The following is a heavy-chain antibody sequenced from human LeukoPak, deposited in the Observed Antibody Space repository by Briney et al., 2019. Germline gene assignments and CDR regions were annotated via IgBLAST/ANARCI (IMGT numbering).Heavy chain of an antibody. CDR3: AKDTFIMITFGGVIVEPRDDY. CDR1: GFTFISYA. Sequence: GGSLRLSCAASGFTFISYAMSWVRQAPGKGLEWVSAISGSGGSTYYADSVKGRFTISRDNSKNTLYLQMNSLRAEDTAVYYCAKDTFIMITFGGVIVEPRDDYWGQGTLVTVSS. D-gene: IGHD3-16*02. V-gene: IGHV3-23*01. J-gene: IGHJ4*02. CDR2: ISGSGGST.